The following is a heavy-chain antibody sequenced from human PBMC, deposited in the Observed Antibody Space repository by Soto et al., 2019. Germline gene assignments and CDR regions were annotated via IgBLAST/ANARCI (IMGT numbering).Heavy chain of an antibody. D-gene: IGHD4-4*01. CDR2: INPNSGGT. J-gene: IGHJ4*02. Sequence: VASVKVSCKASGYTFTGYYMHWVRQAPGQGLEWMGWINPNSGGTNYAQKFQGRVTMTRDTSISTAYMELSRLRSDDTAVYYCARVGVDDYSNYNFDYWGQGTLVTVSS. CDR3: ARVGVDDYSNYNFDY. V-gene: IGHV1-2*02. CDR1: GYTFTGYY.